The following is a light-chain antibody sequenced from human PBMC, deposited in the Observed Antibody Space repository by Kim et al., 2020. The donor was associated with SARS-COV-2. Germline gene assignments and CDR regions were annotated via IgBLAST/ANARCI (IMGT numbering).Light chain of an antibody. CDR3: STRESGGNRVG. J-gene: IGLJ2*01. CDR1: TLRIYY. V-gene: IGLV3-19*01. CDR2: GKN. Sequence: LSPTVRMTRQRDTLRIYYAIWYQKKPHRAPLLVIYGKNKRPSGTPDRFGGSGSGNTASLTITGVRAEDEADFGCSTRESGGNRVGFGGGTKITVL.